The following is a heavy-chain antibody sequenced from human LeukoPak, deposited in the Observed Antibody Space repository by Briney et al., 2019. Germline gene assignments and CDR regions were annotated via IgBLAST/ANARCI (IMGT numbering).Heavy chain of an antibody. Sequence: ASETLSLTCTVSGGSVSDYRSYWPWIRQPPGKGLEWVGSVYRNGDTYYNPALKSRVTISVDTSKNQFSLKLSLVTAADTAVYYCARASLSDSSAYPWGQGTLVTVSS. CDR1: GGSVSDYRSY. CDR2: VYRNGDT. CDR3: ARASLSDSSAYP. D-gene: IGHD3-22*01. V-gene: IGHV4-39*07. J-gene: IGHJ5*02.